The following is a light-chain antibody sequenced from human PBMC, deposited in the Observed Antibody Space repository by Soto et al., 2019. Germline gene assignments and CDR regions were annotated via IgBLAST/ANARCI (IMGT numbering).Light chain of an antibody. V-gene: IGLV1-40*01. J-gene: IGLJ2*01. CDR3: QSYDSTLSGSEV. CDR2: GNS. CDR1: HSNIGAGYD. Sequence: QSVLTQPPSVSGAPGQRVTISCTGNHSNIGAGYDVHWYQLLPGTAPKLLIHGNSNRPSGVPDRFSGSKSGTSASLAITGLQSEDEADYYCQSYDSTLSGSEVFGGGTKLTVL.